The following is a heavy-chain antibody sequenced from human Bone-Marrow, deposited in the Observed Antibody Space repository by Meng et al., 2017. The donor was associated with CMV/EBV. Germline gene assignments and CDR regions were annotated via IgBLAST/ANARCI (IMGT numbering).Heavy chain of an antibody. Sequence: GGSLRFSCAASGFTFSDYYMSWIRQAPGKGLEWVSYISSSGSTIYYADSVKGRFTISRDNAKNSLYLQMNSLRAEDTAVYYCARVGGVPYISGYFYYYGMDVWGQGTTVTVSS. CDR3: ARVGGVPYISGYFYYYGMDV. V-gene: IGHV3-11*01. CDR1: GFTFSDYY. J-gene: IGHJ6*02. CDR2: ISSSGSTI. D-gene: IGHD3-3*01.